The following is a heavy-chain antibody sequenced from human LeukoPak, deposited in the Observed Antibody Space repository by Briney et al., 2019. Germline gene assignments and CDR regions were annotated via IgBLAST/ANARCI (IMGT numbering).Heavy chain of an antibody. CDR2: IYYSGTT. D-gene: IGHD3-10*01. CDR1: GGSISTYY. CDR3: ARHKTLWFGDNWFDP. J-gene: IGHJ5*02. Sequence: SETLSLTCTVSGGSISTYYWSWIRQPPGKGLEWIGYIYYSGTTNYNPSLRSRVAISVDTSKNQFSLKVSSVTAADTAVYYCARHKTLWFGDNWFDPWGQGTLVTVSS. V-gene: IGHV4-59*08.